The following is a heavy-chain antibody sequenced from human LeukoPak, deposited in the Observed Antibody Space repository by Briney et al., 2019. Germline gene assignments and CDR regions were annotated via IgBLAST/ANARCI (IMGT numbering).Heavy chain of an antibody. Sequence: PGGSLRLSCAASGISVSNDYMSWVRQAPGKGLEWVSSISSSSSYIYYADSVKGRFTISRDNAKNSLYLQMNSLRAEDTAVYYCAREKIKDAFDIWGQGTMVTVSS. V-gene: IGHV3-21*01. CDR3: AREKIKDAFDI. CDR1: GISVSNDY. CDR2: ISSSSSYI. J-gene: IGHJ3*02.